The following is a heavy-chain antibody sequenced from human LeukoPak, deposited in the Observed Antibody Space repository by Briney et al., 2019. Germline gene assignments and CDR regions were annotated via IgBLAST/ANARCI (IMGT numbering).Heavy chain of an antibody. D-gene: IGHD3/OR15-3a*01. Sequence: GGSLRLSCAASGFIFSDYSMNWVRQAPGKGLEWVGLIRDSGEAFYADFVRGRFAISRDESENTLYLQMNSLRVEDTAVYFCARDRAALQDWVEFDPWGQGTPVIVSS. CDR3: ARDRAALQDWVEFDP. CDR2: IRDSGEA. CDR1: GFIFSDYS. J-gene: IGHJ5*02. V-gene: IGHV3-66*03.